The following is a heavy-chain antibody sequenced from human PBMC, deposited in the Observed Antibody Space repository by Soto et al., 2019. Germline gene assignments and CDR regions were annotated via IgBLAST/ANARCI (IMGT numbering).Heavy chain of an antibody. V-gene: IGHV1-3*01. CDR3: ARAAYSYGHLLYYYYYGMDV. CDR1: GYTFTSYA. D-gene: IGHD5-18*01. Sequence: GASVKVSCKASGYTFTSYAMHCVRQAPGQRLEWMGWINAGNGNTKYSQKFQGRVTITRDTSASTAYMELSSLRSEDTAVYYCARAAYSYGHLLYYYYYGMDVWGQGTTVTVSS. CDR2: INAGNGNT. J-gene: IGHJ6*02.